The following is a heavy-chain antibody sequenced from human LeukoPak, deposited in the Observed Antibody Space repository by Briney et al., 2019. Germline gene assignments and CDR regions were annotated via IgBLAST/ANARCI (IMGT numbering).Heavy chain of an antibody. V-gene: IGHV3-66*01. Sequence: GGSLRLSCAASGFTVSSNYMSWVRQAPGKGLEWVSVIYSGGSTYYADSVKGRFTISRDNSKNTLYLQMNSLRAEGTAVYYCAVGDSSGYLYYWGQGTLVTVSS. D-gene: IGHD3-22*01. CDR1: GFTVSSNY. CDR2: IYSGGST. CDR3: AVGDSSGYLYY. J-gene: IGHJ4*02.